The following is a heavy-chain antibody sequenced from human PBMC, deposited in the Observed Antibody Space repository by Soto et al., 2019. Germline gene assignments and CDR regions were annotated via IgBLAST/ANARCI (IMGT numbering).Heavy chain of an antibody. CDR2: IIPIFGTA. CDR1: GGTFSSYA. D-gene: IGHD2-15*01. J-gene: IGHJ6*02. V-gene: IGHV1-69*01. CDR3: ARGYCSGGSCYSYYYYGMDV. Sequence: QVQLVQSGAEVKKPGSSVKVSCKASGGTFSSYATSWVRQAPGQGLEWMGGIIPIFGTANYAQKFQGRVTITADESTSTAYMELSSLRSEDTAVYYCARGYCSGGSCYSYYYYGMDVWGQGTTVTVSS.